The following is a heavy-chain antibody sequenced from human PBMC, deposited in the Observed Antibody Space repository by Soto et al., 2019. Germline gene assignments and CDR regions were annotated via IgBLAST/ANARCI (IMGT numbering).Heavy chain of an antibody. J-gene: IGHJ5*02. Sequence: EVQLLESGGGLVQPRGSLRLSCAASGLTFSSYAMSWVRQAPGRGLEWVAVISNTGLTTHYADSVKGRFTISRDNSKRTVYLQMNSLRVDDTAVYFCAKDPLWGQWLEYGYLDQWGQGNLVTVSS. CDR3: AKDPLWGQWLEYGYLDQ. D-gene: IGHD6-19*01. CDR1: GLTFSSYA. V-gene: IGHV3-23*01. CDR2: ISNTGLTT.